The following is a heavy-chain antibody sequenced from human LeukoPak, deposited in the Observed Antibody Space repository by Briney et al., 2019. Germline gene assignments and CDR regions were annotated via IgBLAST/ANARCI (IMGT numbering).Heavy chain of an antibody. CDR3: ARGHSSGYYPANLQTLDY. CDR2: INGSGGST. CDR1: GFTFSSHA. V-gene: IGHV3-23*01. Sequence: PGGSLRLSCAASGFTFSSHAMSWVRQAPGKGLEWVSDINGSGGSTYYADSVKGRFTISRENAKNSLYLQMNSLRAGDTAVYYCARGHSSGYYPANLQTLDYWGQGTLVTVSS. D-gene: IGHD3-22*01. J-gene: IGHJ4*02.